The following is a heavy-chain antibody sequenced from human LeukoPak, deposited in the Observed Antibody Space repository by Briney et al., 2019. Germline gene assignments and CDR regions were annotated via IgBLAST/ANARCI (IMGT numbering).Heavy chain of an antibody. CDR3: ARMGPEMATIRDY. CDR1: GGSFSGYY. V-gene: IGHV4-34*01. CDR2: INHSGST. D-gene: IGHD5-24*01. Sequence: SETLSLTCAVYGGSFSGYYWSWIRQPPGKGLEGIGEINHSGSTNYNPSLKSRVTVSVDTSENQFSLKLSSVTAADTAVYYCARMGPEMATIRDYWGQGTLVTVSS. J-gene: IGHJ4*02.